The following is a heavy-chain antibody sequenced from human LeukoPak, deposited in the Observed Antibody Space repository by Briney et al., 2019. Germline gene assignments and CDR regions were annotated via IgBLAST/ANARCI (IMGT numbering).Heavy chain of an antibody. D-gene: IGHD6-13*01. CDR3: ARESDSSPDAFDI. CDR1: GYIFTGYY. J-gene: IGHJ3*02. V-gene: IGHV1-2*02. CDR2: INPNSGGT. Sequence: VSVKVSCKASGYIFTGYYMHWVRQAPGQGLEWMGWINPNSGGTKYAQKFQGRVTMTRDRSISTAYMELSSLRSDDTAVYYCARESDSSPDAFDIWGQGTMVTVSS.